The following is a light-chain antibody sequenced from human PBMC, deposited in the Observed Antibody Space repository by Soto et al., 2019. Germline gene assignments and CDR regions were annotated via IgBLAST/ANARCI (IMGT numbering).Light chain of an antibody. V-gene: IGKV3-20*01. Sequence: VLTQSPGTLSLSPGERATLSCRASLSVTIGYLAWFQQKPGQAPRLLIYGARTRATGVPDRFSASGSGTDFSLTISRLEPEDFAVYYCQQYGTSPWTFGQGTKVEIK. CDR1: LSVTIGY. CDR3: QQYGTSPWT. CDR2: GAR. J-gene: IGKJ1*01.